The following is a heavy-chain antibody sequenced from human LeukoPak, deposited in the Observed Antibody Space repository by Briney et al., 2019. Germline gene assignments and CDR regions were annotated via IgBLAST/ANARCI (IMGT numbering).Heavy chain of an antibody. J-gene: IGHJ4*02. Sequence: KPSETLSLPCTVSGGSLSSYYWSWIPQPPGKRLEWIGYIYYSGSTNYNPSLKSRVTISVDTSKNQFSLKLSSVTAADTAVYYCARVSRDGYNFDYWGQGTLVTVSS. CDR2: IYYSGST. D-gene: IGHD5-24*01. CDR3: ARVSRDGYNFDY. CDR1: GGSLSSYY. V-gene: IGHV4-59*01.